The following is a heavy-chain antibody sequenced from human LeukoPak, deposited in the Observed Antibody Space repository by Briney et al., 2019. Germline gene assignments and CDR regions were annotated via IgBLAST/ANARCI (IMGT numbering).Heavy chain of an antibody. CDR1: GFTFSDYY. CDR3: ARDGHAYGRGSPHY. Sequence: GGSLRLSCAASGFTFSDYYMSWIRQAPGKGPEWVSYISSSGSTKYYADSVKGRFTISRDNAKNSYLQMNSLRAEDTAVYYCARDGHAYGRGSPHYWGQGTLVTASS. V-gene: IGHV3-11*01. CDR2: ISSSGSTK. D-gene: IGHD3-10*01. J-gene: IGHJ4*02.